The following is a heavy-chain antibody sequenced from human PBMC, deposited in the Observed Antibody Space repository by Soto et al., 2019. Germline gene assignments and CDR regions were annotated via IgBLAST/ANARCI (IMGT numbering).Heavy chain of an antibody. CDR2: IYYSGST. Sequence: QLQLQESGPGLVKPSETLSLTCTVSGGSISSSSYYWGWIRQPPGKGLEWIGSIYYSGSTYYNPSLKSRVTISVDTSKNQFSLKLSSVTDADTAVYYCARRDGSATHYFDYWGQGTLLTVSS. CDR3: ARRDGSATHYFDY. J-gene: IGHJ4*02. V-gene: IGHV4-39*01. D-gene: IGHD3-10*01. CDR1: GGSISSSSYY.